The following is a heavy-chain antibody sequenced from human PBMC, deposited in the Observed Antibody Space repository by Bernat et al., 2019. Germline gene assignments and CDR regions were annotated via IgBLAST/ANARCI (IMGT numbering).Heavy chain of an antibody. Sequence: QVQLQESGPGLVKPSQTLSLTCTVSGGSISSGGYYWSWIRQHPGKGLEWIGYIYYSGSTYYNPSLKSRVTISVDTSKNHCSLKLNSVTAADTAIYYCARNYYGSGSYAFDIWGQGTMVTVSS. CDR3: ARNYYGSGSYAFDI. D-gene: IGHD3-10*01. CDR2: IYYSGST. J-gene: IGHJ3*02. V-gene: IGHV4-31*03. CDR1: GGSISSGGYY.